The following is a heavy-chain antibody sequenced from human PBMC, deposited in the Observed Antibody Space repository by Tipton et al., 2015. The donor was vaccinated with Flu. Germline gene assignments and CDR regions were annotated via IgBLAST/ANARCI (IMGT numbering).Heavy chain of an antibody. J-gene: IGHJ2*01. V-gene: IGHV4-39*07. CDR3: GAVTPGHWYCDL. CDR1: GGSISRTPAF. CDR2: FHNTGSNYNAKT. Sequence: TLSLTCSVSGGSISRTPAFWGWVRQPPGKRPEWIAAFHNTGSNYNAKTYFNSSLNSRVTISTDAAKNQFSLTLTSVTAGDTAGYYCGAVTPGHWYCDLWGRGTRDSVSS. D-gene: IGHD4-17*01.